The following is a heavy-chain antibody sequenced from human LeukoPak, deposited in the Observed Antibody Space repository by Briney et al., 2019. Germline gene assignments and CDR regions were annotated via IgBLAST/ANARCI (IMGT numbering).Heavy chain of an antibody. J-gene: IGHJ6*04. D-gene: IGHD3-10*02. Sequence: PGGSLRLSCAASGFTFSSYWMSWVRQAPGKGLEWVSYISSSGSTIYYADSVKGRFTISRDNAKNSLYLQMNTLRAEDTAVYYCAELGITMIGGVWGKGTTVTISS. CDR2: ISSSGSTI. CDR1: GFTFSSYW. CDR3: AELGITMIGGV. V-gene: IGHV3-48*04.